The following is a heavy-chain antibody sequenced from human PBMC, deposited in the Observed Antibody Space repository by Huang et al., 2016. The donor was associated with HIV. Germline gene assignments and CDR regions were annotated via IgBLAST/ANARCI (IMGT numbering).Heavy chain of an antibody. CDR3: AKEEAGRFGAFDI. D-gene: IGHD3-10*01. V-gene: IGHV3-30*02. CDR1: GFDFRSHD. J-gene: IGHJ3*02. CDR2: MEYGGKNK. Sequence: QLQLVESGGGVVQPGGSLSLSCVASGFDFRSHDMHWARQAPGKGLEWITFMEYGGKNKQYGDYVTGRFTISRDNSKNTLYLQMNSLRPEDTAVYYCAKEEAGRFGAFDIWGQGTMVTVSS.